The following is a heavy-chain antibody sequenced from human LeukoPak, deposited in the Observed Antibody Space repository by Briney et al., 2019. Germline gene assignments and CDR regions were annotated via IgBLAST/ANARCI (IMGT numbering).Heavy chain of an antibody. CDR3: ARNLWFGESSDAFDM. D-gene: IGHD3-10*01. J-gene: IGHJ3*02. Sequence: ASVKVSCKASGYTFTGYYMHWVRQAPGQGLEWMGWINPNSGGTNYAQKFQGRVTMTRDASISTAYMELSRLRSDDTAVYYCARNLWFGESSDAFDMWGQGTMVTVSS. CDR1: GYTFTGYY. V-gene: IGHV1-2*02. CDR2: INPNSGGT.